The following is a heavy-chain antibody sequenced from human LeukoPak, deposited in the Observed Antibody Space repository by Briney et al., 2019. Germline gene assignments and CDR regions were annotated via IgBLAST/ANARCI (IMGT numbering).Heavy chain of an antibody. CDR2: IYYSGST. CDR3: ARLGLMITFGGVIAPRAFDI. V-gene: IGHV4-39*01. J-gene: IGHJ3*02. D-gene: IGHD3-16*02. Sequence: SETLSLTCTVSGGSISSSSYYWGWIHQPPGKGLEWIGSIYYSGSTYYNPSLKSRVTISVDTSKNQFSLKLSSVTAADTAVYYCARLGLMITFGGVIAPRAFDIWGQGTMVTVSS. CDR1: GGSISSSSYY.